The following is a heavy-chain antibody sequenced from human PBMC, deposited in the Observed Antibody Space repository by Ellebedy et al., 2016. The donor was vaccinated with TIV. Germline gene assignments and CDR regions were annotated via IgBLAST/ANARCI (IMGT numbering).Heavy chain of an antibody. CDR1: GFTFTSYA. Sequence: GESLKISCAASGFTFTSYAMVWVRQAPGKGLEWISTVTGGSRNTYYADSVEGRFTISRDNSKNTLYLQMNSLRVEDTAVYYCAKVRVWYGDAVNSWGPGTRVTVSS. CDR3: AKVRVWYGDAVNS. V-gene: IGHV3-23*01. J-gene: IGHJ4*02. D-gene: IGHD3-10*01. CDR2: VTGGSRNT.